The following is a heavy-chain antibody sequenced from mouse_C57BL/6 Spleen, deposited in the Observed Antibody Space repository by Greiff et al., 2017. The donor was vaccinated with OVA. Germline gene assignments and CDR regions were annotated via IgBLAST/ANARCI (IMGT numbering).Heavy chain of an antibody. V-gene: IGHV1-22*01. J-gene: IGHJ4*01. CDR1: GYTFTDYN. CDR3: ARGRWLLQEDAMDY. CDR2: INPNNGGT. D-gene: IGHD2-3*01. Sequence: SGPELVKPGASVKMSCKASGYTFTDYNMHWVKQSHGKSLEWIGYINPNNGGTSYNQKFKGKATLTVNKSSSTAYMELRSLTSEDSAVYYCARGRWLLQEDAMDYWGQGTSVTVSS.